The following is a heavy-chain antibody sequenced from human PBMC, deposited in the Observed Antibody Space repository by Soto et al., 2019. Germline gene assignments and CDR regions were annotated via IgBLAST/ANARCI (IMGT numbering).Heavy chain of an antibody. CDR2: INGYTGNT. D-gene: IGHD3-16*01. Sequence: QVQLVQSGGEVKKPGASVKVSCKASGYTFTSYGFGWVRQAPGQGLEWMGWINGYTGNTHYAQKSXXRXXMTIDTSTSTAYMELWTLISDDTAVYYCARSWVTGKGGMDVWGQGTTVTVSS. J-gene: IGHJ6*02. CDR3: ARSWVTGKGGMDV. V-gene: IGHV1-18*01. CDR1: GYTFTSYG.